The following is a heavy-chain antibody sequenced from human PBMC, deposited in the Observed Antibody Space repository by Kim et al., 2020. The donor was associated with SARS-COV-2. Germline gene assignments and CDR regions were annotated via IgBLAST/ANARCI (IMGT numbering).Heavy chain of an antibody. J-gene: IGHJ4*02. V-gene: IGHV1-46*01. D-gene: IGHD6-19*01. CDR1: GYTFTSNH. Sequence: ASVKVSCKASGYTFTSNHMYWVRQAPGQGLEWMGMITPTGDGTTYSQRFQGRLTLTTDTSTSTVYMELSRLRSEDTAVYFCARDLSDGWTFDYWGQGTLVTVSS. CDR3: ARDLSDGWTFDY. CDR2: ITPTGDGT.